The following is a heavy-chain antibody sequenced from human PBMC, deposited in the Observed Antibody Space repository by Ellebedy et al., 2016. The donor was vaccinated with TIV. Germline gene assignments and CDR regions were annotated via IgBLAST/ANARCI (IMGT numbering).Heavy chain of an antibody. CDR2: INPITGST. CDR3: ARSRSSGWLHTPDY. V-gene: IGHV1-46*04. D-gene: IGHD6-19*01. CDR1: GYTFTGYY. Sequence: AASVKVSCKASGYTFTGYYMHWVRQAPGQGLEWMGIINPITGSTTYAQKLQGRVTMTRDTSTTTVYMELSSLRSEDTAVYFCARSRSSGWLHTPDYWGQGTLVTVSS. J-gene: IGHJ4*02.